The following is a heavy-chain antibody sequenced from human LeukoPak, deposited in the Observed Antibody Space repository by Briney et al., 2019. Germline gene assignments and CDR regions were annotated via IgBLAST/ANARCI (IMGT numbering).Heavy chain of an antibody. J-gene: IGHJ6*02. CDR3: ARGGHWAKDYYYGMDV. CDR1: GFTFSSYA. CDR2: ISYDGSNK. V-gene: IGHV3-30-3*01. D-gene: IGHD3-16*01. Sequence: PGRSLRLSCAASGFTFSSYAMHWVRQAPGKGLEWVAVISYDGSNKYYADSVKGRFTISRDSSKNTLYLQMNSLRAEDTAVYYCARGGHWAKDYYYGMDVWGQGTTVTVSS.